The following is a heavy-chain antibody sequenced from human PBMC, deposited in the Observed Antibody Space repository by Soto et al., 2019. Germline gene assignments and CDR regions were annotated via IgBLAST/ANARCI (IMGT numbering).Heavy chain of an antibody. V-gene: IGHV3-21*01. CDR3: ARDSSTSSYYSNYYYYYGMDV. D-gene: IGHD4-4*01. J-gene: IGHJ6*02. Sequence: EVQLVESGGGLVKPGGSLRLSCAASGFTFSSYGVNWVRQAPGKGLEWVSSISSSSSYIHYADSVKGRFTISRDDAKNSLYLQMNSLRAEDTAVYYCARDSSTSSYYSNYYYYYGMDVWGQGTTVTVSS. CDR2: ISSSSSYI. CDR1: GFTFSSYG.